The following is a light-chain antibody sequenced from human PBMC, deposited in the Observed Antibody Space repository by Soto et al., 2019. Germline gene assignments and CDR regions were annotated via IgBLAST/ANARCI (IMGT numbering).Light chain of an antibody. V-gene: IGKV1-5*03. CDR2: RAS. CDR1: QTIGSW. J-gene: IGKJ2*01. Sequence: DIQLTQFPSTLSASIGDRVTITCRATQTIGSWLAWYQQKPGKAPKLLIYRASSLETGVPSRFSGSGSGTEFTLTISTLQPDDFASYYGQEYKSYSPYTFGQGTRLEIK. CDR3: QEYKSYSPYT.